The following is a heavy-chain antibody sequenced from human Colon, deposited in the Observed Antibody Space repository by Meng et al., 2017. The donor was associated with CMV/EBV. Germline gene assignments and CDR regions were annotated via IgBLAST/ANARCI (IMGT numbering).Heavy chain of an antibody. CDR2: VYHSGST. J-gene: IGHJ4*02. CDR3: ARVVLNFFDH. Sequence: RLRWQGSGPGLVKPLETLSLTCTVSGGSFINNSYFWGWIRQPPGKGLEYIGSVYHSGSTYYNPSLKSRVTISVDTSKNQFSLKLSSVTAADTAMYYCARVVLNFFDHWGQGTLVTVSS. CDR1: GGSFINNSYF. V-gene: IGHV4-39*06.